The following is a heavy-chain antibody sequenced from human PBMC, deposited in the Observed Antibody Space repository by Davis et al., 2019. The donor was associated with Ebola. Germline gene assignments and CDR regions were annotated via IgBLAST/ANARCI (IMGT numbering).Heavy chain of an antibody. CDR2: INPNSGGT. D-gene: IGHD6-13*01. CDR1: GYTFTGYY. CDR3: ARDTRRAAAWGGATD. Sequence: ASVKVSCKASGYTFTGYYIHWVRQAPGQGLEWMGCINPNSGGTNYAQKFQGRVTMTRDTSISTAYRELSRRRSDDTAVYYWARDTRRAAAWGGATDWGQGTLVTVSS. V-gene: IGHV1-2*02. J-gene: IGHJ4*02.